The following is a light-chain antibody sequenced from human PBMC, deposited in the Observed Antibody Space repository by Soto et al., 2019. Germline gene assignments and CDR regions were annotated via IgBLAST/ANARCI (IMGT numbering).Light chain of an antibody. CDR2: GAS. Sequence: EIVLTQSPAALSFSPVERSTLSFMASQTITTELAWYQQKPGQPPRLLIYGASSRATGIPDRFSGSGSGTDFTLTISRLEPEDFAVYYCQQYGSSPSTFGQGTKVDI. CDR1: QTITTE. V-gene: IGKV3-20*01. J-gene: IGKJ1*01. CDR3: QQYGSSPST.